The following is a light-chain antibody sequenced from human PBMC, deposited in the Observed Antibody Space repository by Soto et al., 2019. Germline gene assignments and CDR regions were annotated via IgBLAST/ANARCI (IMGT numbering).Light chain of an antibody. CDR2: EVR. V-gene: IGLV2-14*01. J-gene: IGLJ6*01. CDR1: NTDVGGYNY. CDR3: TSYTPTGALV. Sequence: QSALAQPPSLSGSPGRSRTVSCPGTNTDVGGYNYVSWYQHRPGKAPRLMIYEVRNRLSGVSNRFSGSKSGNTASLTISGLQSEDEADYYCTSYTPTGALVFGRGTKV.